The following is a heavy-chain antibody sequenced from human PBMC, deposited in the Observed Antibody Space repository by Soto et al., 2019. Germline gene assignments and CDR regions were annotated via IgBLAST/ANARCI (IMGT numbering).Heavy chain of an antibody. V-gene: IGHV3-9*01. CDR1: GFMFEDFA. D-gene: IGHD3-16*01. Sequence: EVQLVESGGGLEQPGRSLRLSCTVSGFMFEDFAMHWVRQAQGQGLEWVSGINWNGVNKGYAESVLGRFTISRDNAKKSLYLDMNYLRPEDTALYFCAKDVDRLGELWGYFQSWGQGTMVTVSS. CDR2: INWNGVNK. CDR3: AKDVDRLGELWGYFQS. J-gene: IGHJ1*01.